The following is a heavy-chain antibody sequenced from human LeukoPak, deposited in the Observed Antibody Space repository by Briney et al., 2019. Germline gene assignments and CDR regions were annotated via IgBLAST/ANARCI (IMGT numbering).Heavy chain of an antibody. CDR2: IYPGDSDT. CDR3: ARRVVNNRNWYFNL. D-gene: IGHD4-23*01. Sequence: GESLKISCKASGYRITNNWIGWVRQLPGKGLEWMGIIYPGDSDTKYSPSFQGQVTISADKSINIAYLQWSSLKASDTAMYYCARRVVNNRNWYFNLWGRGTLVTVSS. J-gene: IGHJ2*01. V-gene: IGHV5-51*01. CDR1: GYRITNNW.